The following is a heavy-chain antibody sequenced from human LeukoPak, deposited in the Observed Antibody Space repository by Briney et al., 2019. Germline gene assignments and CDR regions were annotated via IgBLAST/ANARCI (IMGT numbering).Heavy chain of an antibody. CDR1: GYTFTGYW. D-gene: IGHD5-24*01. CDR3: ARDNSVRDEAWWFNP. CDR2: ISPSGGST. J-gene: IGHJ5*02. Sequence: GASVKLSCKAFGYTFTGYWMHWARHAPGQGPDWRGVISPSGGSTIYAQKFKGRVTLTRYMSTSTDYLELSSLRSEDTPVYYRARDNSVRDEAWWFNPWGQGTLVTVSS. V-gene: IGHV1-46*01.